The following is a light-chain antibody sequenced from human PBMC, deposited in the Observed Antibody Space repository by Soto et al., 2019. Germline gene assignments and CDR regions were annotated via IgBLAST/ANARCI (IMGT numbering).Light chain of an antibody. Sequence: LTQCHGPLSFAPGERATLSFRASQSVSSHYLAWSQQKPGQAPRLLIYGASTRATGIPDRFSGSGSGTDFTLTISSLEFGASAVYYCQQYGSSPTWTFGQGTKVDIK. V-gene: IGKV3-20*01. CDR2: GAS. CDR1: QSVSSHY. J-gene: IGKJ1*01. CDR3: QQYGSSPTWT.